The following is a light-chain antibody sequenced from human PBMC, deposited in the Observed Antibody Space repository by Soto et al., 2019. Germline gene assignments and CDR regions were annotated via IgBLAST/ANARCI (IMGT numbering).Light chain of an antibody. CDR1: SSNIGAGYV. Sequence: QSVLTQPPSVSGAPGQRVTISCTGSSSNIGAGYVVHWYQQLPGTAPKLLIYGNSNRPSGVPDRFSGSKSGTSASLAITGLQAEDEADYYCQSYEVFGTGTKLTVL. V-gene: IGLV1-40*01. CDR2: GNS. CDR3: QSYEV. J-gene: IGLJ1*01.